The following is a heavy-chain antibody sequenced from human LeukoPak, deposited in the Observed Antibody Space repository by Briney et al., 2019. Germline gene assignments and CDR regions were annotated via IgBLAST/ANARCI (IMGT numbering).Heavy chain of an antibody. CDR3: AKVNRGYSYGFFDY. CDR1: GFKFASFG. J-gene: IGHJ4*02. CDR2: ISGGAENT. Sequence: PGGSLRLSCVASGFKFASFGMSWVRQAPGKGPEWVSTISGGAENTHYADSVKGRFTISRDNSKNTLYLQMNSLRAEDTAVYYCAKVNRGYSYGFFDYWGQGTLVTVSS. D-gene: IGHD5-18*01. V-gene: IGHV3-23*01.